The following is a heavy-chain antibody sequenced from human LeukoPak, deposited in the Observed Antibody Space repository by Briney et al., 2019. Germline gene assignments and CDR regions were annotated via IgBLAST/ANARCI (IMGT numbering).Heavy chain of an antibody. CDR1: GFTFSSYG. CDR3: ARGGGLDV. J-gene: IGHJ6*02. V-gene: IGHV3-7*03. CDR2: INHNGNVN. Sequence: GGSLRLSCAASGFTFSSYGMHWARQAPGKGLEWVASINHNGNVNYYVDSVKGRFIISRDNAKNSLYLQMSNLRAEDTAVYFCARGGGLDVWGQGATVTVSS. D-gene: IGHD3-16*01.